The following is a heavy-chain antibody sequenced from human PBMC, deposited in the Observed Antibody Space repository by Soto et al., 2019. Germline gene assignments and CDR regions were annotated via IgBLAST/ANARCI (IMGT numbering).Heavy chain of an antibody. J-gene: IGHJ3*02. V-gene: IGHV4-30-4*01. CDR2: IYYSGST. Sequence: QVQLQESGPGLVKPSQTLSLTCTVSGGSISSGDYYWSWIRRPPGKGREGIGNIYYSGSTYYNPSLKSRVTISVDTSKNQFSLKLSSVTAADTAVYYCASSYYYGSGSYVNAFDIWGQGTMVTVSS. CDR3: ASSYYYGSGSYVNAFDI. CDR1: GGSISSGDYY. D-gene: IGHD3-10*01.